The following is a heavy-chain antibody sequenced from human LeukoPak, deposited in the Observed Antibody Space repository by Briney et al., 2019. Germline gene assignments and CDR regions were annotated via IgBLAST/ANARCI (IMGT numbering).Heavy chain of an antibody. CDR2: ISSSGSYI. Sequence: AGGPLRLSCAASGFTFSSYSMNWVRQAPGKGLEWASSISSSGSYIYYADSVKGRFTISRDNAKNSLYLQMNSLRAEDTAVYYCARDAKWEPVAEYWGQGTLVTVSS. V-gene: IGHV3-21*01. D-gene: IGHD1-26*01. J-gene: IGHJ4*02. CDR3: ARDAKWEPVAEY. CDR1: GFTFSSYS.